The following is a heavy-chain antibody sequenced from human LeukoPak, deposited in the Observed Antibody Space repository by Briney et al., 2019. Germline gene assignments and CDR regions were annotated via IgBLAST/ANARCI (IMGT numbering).Heavy chain of an antibody. CDR3: ARRLVRQQLVRSRPSWFDP. D-gene: IGHD6-13*01. CDR1: GGSFSGYY. V-gene: IGHV4-34*01. J-gene: IGHJ5*02. CDR2: INHSGST. Sequence: TSETLSLTCAVYGGSFSGYYWSWIRQPPGKGLEWIGEINHSGSTNYNPSLKSRVTISVDTSKNQFSLKLSSGTAADTAVYYCARRLVRQQLVRSRPSWFDPWGQGTLVTVSS.